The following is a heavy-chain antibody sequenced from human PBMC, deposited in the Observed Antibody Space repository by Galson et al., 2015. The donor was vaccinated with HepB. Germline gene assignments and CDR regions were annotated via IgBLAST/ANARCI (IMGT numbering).Heavy chain of an antibody. CDR1: GGSISSYY. CDR3: ARSDSFDWLSPSGY. D-gene: IGHD3-9*01. CDR2: IYYSGST. Sequence: TLSLTCTVSGGSISSYYWSWIRQPPGKGLEWIGYIYYSGSTNYNPSLKSRVTISVDTSKNQFSLKLSSVTAADTAVYYCARSDSFDWLSPSGYWGQGTLVTVSS. J-gene: IGHJ4*02. V-gene: IGHV4-59*01.